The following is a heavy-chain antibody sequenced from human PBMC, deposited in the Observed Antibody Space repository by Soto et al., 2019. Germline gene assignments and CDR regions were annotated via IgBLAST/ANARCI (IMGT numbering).Heavy chain of an antibody. CDR1: GFSLTTSGVG. CDR2: IYWDDDK. Sequence: QITLKESGPTLVKPTQTLTLTCTFSGFSLTTSGVGVGWIRQPPGKALEWLALIYWDDDKPLSPSLESRLTVTQDTSKNQVVHTLTNVDPVDTATYYCAHRRGRVWEYWFDPWGPGTLVTVSS. CDR3: AHRRGRVWEYWFDP. D-gene: IGHD1-26*01. V-gene: IGHV2-5*02. J-gene: IGHJ5*02.